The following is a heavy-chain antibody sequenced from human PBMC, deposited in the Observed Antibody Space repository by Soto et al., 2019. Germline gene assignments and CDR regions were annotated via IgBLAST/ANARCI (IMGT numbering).Heavy chain of an antibody. CDR1: GGSFSGYY. Sequence: LSLTCAVYGGSFSGYYWSWIRQPPGKGLEWIGEINHSGSTNYNPSLKSRVTISVDTSKNQFSLKLSSVTAADTAVYYCATYCSSTSCYPYNWFDPWGQGTLVTVSS. V-gene: IGHV4-34*01. CDR3: ATYCSSTSCYPYNWFDP. D-gene: IGHD2-2*01. J-gene: IGHJ5*02. CDR2: INHSGST.